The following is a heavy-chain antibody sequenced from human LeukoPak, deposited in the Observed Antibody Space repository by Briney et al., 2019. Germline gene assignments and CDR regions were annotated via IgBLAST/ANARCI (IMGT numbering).Heavy chain of an antibody. V-gene: IGHV3-21*01. Sequence: GGSLRLSCAASGFTFSNYSMSWVRQAPGKGLEWVSSISSNSKYIYYADSVKGRFTISRDNAKNSLYLQMNSLRAEDTAVYYCARLEVRGVIIENWFDPWGQGTLVTVSS. CDR2: ISSNSKYI. J-gene: IGHJ5*02. CDR3: ARLEVRGVIIENWFDP. D-gene: IGHD3-10*01. CDR1: GFTFSNYS.